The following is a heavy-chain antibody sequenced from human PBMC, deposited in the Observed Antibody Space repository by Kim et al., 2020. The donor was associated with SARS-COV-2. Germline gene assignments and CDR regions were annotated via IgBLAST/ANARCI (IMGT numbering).Heavy chain of an antibody. Sequence: SETLSLTCTVSGGSISSSSYYWGWIRQPPGKGLEWIGSIYYSGSTYYNPSLKSRVTISVDTSKNQFSLKLSSVTAADTAVYYCVTEVRGVSYYYYGMDVWGQGTTVTVSS. CDR1: GGSISSSSYY. D-gene: IGHD3-10*01. CDR3: VTEVRGVSYYYYGMDV. J-gene: IGHJ6*02. CDR2: IYYSGST. V-gene: IGHV4-39*01.